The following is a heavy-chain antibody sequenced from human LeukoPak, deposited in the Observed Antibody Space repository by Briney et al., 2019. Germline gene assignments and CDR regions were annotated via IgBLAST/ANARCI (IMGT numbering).Heavy chain of an antibody. D-gene: IGHD3-10*01. V-gene: IGHV3-30-3*01. CDR1: GFTFSSYA. CDR2: ISYDGSNK. CDR3: ARDRDDYGSGSYGYYFDY. J-gene: IGHJ4*02. Sequence: GGSLRLSCAASGFTFSSYAMHWVRQAPGKGLEWVAVISYDGSNKYYADSVKGRFTISRDNSKNTLYLQMNSLRAEDTAVYYCARDRDDYGSGSYGYYFDYWGQGTLVTVSS.